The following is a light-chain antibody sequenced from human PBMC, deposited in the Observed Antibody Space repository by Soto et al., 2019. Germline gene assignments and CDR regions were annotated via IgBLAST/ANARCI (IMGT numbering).Light chain of an antibody. V-gene: IGLV2-14*01. CDR3: SSYTSSSTYV. Sequence: QSVLTQPASESGSPGQSITISCTGTGSDVGGYDYVSWYQHHPGKAPKVMIYEVTNRPSGVSNRFSGSKSGNTASLTISGLLAEDEADYYCSSYTSSSTYVFGTGTKV. CDR1: GSDVGGYDY. CDR2: EVT. J-gene: IGLJ1*01.